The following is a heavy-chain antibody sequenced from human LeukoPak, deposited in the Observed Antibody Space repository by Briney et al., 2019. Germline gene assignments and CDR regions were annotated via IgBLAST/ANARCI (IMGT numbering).Heavy chain of an antibody. CDR1: GGSFSGYY. CDR3: AGNLLRYFDWLFERGSDAFDI. J-gene: IGHJ3*02. Sequence: SETLSLTCAVYGGSFSGYYWSWIRQPPGKGLEWIGEINHSGSTNYNPSLKSRVTISVDTSKDQFSLKLSSVTAADTAVYYCAGNLLRYFDWLFERGSDAFDIWGQGTMVTVSS. D-gene: IGHD3-9*01. CDR2: INHSGST. V-gene: IGHV4-34*01.